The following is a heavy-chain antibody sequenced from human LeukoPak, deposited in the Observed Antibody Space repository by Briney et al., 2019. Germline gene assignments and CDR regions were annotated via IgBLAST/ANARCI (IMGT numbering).Heavy chain of an antibody. Sequence: GGSLRLSCEASGFTFSIYEVNWVRQAPGKGLEWVSAISGSGGSTYYADSVKGRFTISRDNSKNTLYLQMNSLRAEDTAVYYCAKDHVLLWFGEFDYWGQGTLVTVSS. CDR3: AKDHVLLWFGEFDY. CDR1: GFTFSIYE. V-gene: IGHV3-23*01. J-gene: IGHJ4*02. CDR2: ISGSGGST. D-gene: IGHD3-10*01.